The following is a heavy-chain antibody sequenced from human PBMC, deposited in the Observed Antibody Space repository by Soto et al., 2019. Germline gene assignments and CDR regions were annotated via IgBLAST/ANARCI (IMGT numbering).Heavy chain of an antibody. CDR1: GLTFSDYY. V-gene: IGHV3-11*06. D-gene: IGHD3-10*02. CDR2: SSNSGTYT. CDR3: ARSGDNYNVLDY. Sequence: GGSLRLSCVGSGLTFSDYYMSWVRQAPGEGLEWLSYSSNSGTYTKYAGSVKGRFSISRDNAKNSLHLQINSLRGEDTAVYYCARSGDNYNVLDYWGQGTPVTVSS. J-gene: IGHJ4*02.